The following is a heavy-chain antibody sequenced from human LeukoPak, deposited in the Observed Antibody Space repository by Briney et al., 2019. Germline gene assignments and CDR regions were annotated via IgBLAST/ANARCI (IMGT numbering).Heavy chain of an antibody. CDR2: INSEGSST. J-gene: IGHJ4*02. CDR1: GFTFSTSW. Sequence: PGGSLRLSCAASGFTFSTSWMHWVRQAPGKGLVWVSRINSEGSSTSSADSVKGRFTISRDNAKNTLYLQMNSLRAEDTAVYYCARALGSSSDYWGQGTLVTVSS. D-gene: IGHD1-26*01. CDR3: ARALGSSSDY. V-gene: IGHV3-74*01.